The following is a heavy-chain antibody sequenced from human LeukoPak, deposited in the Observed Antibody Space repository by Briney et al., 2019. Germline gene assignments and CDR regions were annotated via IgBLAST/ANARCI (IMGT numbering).Heavy chain of an antibody. CDR3: AKARNFDWLFGFDY. CDR1: GFTFSSYA. D-gene: IGHD3-9*01. J-gene: IGHJ4*02. Sequence: PGGSLRLSCAASGFTFSSYAMSWVRQAPGKGLEWVSAISGSGGSTYYADSVKGRFTISRDNSKNTLYLQMSSLRAEDTAVYYCAKARNFDWLFGFDYWGQGTLVTVSS. CDR2: ISGSGGST. V-gene: IGHV3-23*01.